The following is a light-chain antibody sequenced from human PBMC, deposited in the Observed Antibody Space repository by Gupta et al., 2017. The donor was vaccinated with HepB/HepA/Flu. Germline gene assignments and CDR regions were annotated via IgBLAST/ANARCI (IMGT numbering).Light chain of an antibody. CDR2: KAS. CDR3: RQDYTYCAT. Sequence: DTQMTQSAPTLSASVGDRVTITFRASQSISSWLAWYQQRPGKDPKLLIYKASILHSAVRLRFSGSGPGIEFTLSMMSLQPDDFANYYLRQDYTYCATFGQGTKLEIK. CDR1: QSISSW. V-gene: IGKV1-5*03. J-gene: IGKJ1*01.